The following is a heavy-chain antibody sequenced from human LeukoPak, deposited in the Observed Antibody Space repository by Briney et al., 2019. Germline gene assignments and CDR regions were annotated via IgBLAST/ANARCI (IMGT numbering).Heavy chain of an antibody. J-gene: IGHJ4*02. Sequence: PSETLSLTCAVDGGSFSGYYWSWLRQPPGKGLEWIGEINHSGSTNYNPSLKSRVTISVDTSKNQFSLKLSSVTAADTAVYHCARGTSSGWYRYWGQGTLVTVSS. CDR3: ARGTSSGWYRY. D-gene: IGHD6-19*01. CDR2: INHSGST. CDR1: GGSFSGYY. V-gene: IGHV4-34*01.